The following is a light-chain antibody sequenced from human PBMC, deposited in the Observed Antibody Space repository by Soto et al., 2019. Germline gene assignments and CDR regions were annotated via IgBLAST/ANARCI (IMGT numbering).Light chain of an antibody. Sequence: QSVVTQPPSVSGAPGQRVTISCTGSSSDIGAGYDVHWYQQLPGTAPKLLIYGNSDRPSGVPDRLSGSKSGTSASLAITGLQAEDEADYYCQSYDSSLSVLYVFGTGTKVTVL. CDR2: GNS. CDR1: SSDIGAGYD. V-gene: IGLV1-40*01. J-gene: IGLJ1*01. CDR3: QSYDSSLSVLYV.